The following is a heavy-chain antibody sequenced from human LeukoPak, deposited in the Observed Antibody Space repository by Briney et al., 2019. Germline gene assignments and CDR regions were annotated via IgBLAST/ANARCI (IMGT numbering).Heavy chain of an antibody. Sequence: ASVKVSCKASGYTFTGYYMHWVRQAPGQGLEWMGWINPNSGGTNYAQKFQGRVTMTRDTSISTAYMELSRLRSDDTAVYYCARDLRVMVDAGFGGYYYYYGMDVWGQGTTITVSS. V-gene: IGHV1-2*02. D-gene: IGHD2-15*01. CDR3: ARDLRVMVDAGFGGYYYYYGMDV. CDR2: INPNSGGT. J-gene: IGHJ6*02. CDR1: GYTFTGYY.